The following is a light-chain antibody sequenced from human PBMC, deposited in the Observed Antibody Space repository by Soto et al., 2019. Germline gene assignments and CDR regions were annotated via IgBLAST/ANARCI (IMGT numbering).Light chain of an antibody. CDR3: QQRSNWPGT. CDR1: QSVSRY. V-gene: IGKV3-11*01. CDR2: DAS. J-gene: IGKJ2*01. Sequence: EIVLTQSPATLSLSPGERATLSCRASQSVSRYLAWYQQKPGQAPRLLIYDASNRATGIPARFSGSGSGTDFTLTISSLEPEDFAVYYCQQRSNWPGTFGQGTKLVIK.